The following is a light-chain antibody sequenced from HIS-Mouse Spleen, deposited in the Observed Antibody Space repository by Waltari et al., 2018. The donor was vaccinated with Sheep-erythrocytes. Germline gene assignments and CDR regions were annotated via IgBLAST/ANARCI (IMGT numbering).Light chain of an antibody. CDR1: QSVSSY. Sequence: EIVLTQSPATLSLSPGERATLSCRASQSVSSYLAWHQQKPGQAPRLLIYDASNRATGITARFSGSGAGTDFTLTISSLEPEDFAVYYCQQRRNWYTFGQGTKLEIK. V-gene: IGKV3-11*01. CDR2: DAS. CDR3: QQRRNWYT. J-gene: IGKJ2*01.